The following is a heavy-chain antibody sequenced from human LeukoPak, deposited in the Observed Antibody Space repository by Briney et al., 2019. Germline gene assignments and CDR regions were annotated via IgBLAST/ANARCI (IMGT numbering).Heavy chain of an antibody. CDR2: IRNKLAGGTA. Sequence: PGRSLRLSCTASGFTFPAYSMTWFRLAPGKGLEWVTFIRNKLAGGTAEYAASVRGRFTVSRDDSNSIVYLQMNNLKTEDTGVYYCTRDRIQTDYWGQGTLVTVSS. V-gene: IGHV3-49*03. CDR3: TRDRIQTDY. CDR1: GFTFPAYS. J-gene: IGHJ4*02.